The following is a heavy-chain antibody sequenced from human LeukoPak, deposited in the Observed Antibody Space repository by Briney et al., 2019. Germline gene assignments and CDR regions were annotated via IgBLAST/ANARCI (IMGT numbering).Heavy chain of an antibody. V-gene: IGHV1-2*02. J-gene: IGHJ6*02. Sequence: ASVKVSCKASGYTFTGYFMHWVRQAPGQGLEWMGWINPNSGRTHYAQNFRDRVTMTGDTSITTAYMELSRLGSDDTAVYYCARAIYCGDDCYRNYYYYGMDVWGQGTTVTVSS. CDR1: GYTFTGYF. D-gene: IGHD2-21*02. CDR2: INPNSGRT. CDR3: ARAIYCGDDCYRNYYYYGMDV.